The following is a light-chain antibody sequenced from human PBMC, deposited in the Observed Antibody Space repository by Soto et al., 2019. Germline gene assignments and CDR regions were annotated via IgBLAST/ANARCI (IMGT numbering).Light chain of an antibody. CDR3: QHYYNWPPYT. CDR2: GIS. J-gene: IGKJ2*01. Sequence: ENVLTQSPGTLSLSPGERATLSCRASQSVSNSFFAWYQLRPGQAPSLLIYGISNRATGIPDRFSGSGSGTEFTLTISSLRSEDFAVYFCQHYYNWPPYTFGQGTRLEIK. CDR1: QSVSNSF. V-gene: IGKV3-20*01.